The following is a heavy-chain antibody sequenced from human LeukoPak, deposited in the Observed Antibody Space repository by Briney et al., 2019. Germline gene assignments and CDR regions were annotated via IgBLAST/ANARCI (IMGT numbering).Heavy chain of an antibody. J-gene: IGHJ3*02. Sequence: SVKVSCKESGGTFRSYAITWVRHVPGQGLEWMGGIITLFGTTSNAQKFQGRITITADKSTNTAYMELSRLRSDDTAVYYCGSVAGSRGWYQAIDIWGQGTRVTVSS. CDR1: GGTFRSYA. V-gene: IGHV1-69*06. CDR2: IITLFGTT. D-gene: IGHD6-19*01. CDR3: GSVAGSRGWYQAIDI.